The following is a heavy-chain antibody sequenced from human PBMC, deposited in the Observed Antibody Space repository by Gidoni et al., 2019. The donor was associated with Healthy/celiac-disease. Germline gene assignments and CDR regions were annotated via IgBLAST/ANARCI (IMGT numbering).Heavy chain of an antibody. Sequence: EVQLVQSGAEVKKPGATVKISCKVSGYTFTDYYMHLVQQAPGKGLEWMGLVDPEDGETIYAEKFQGRVTITADTSTDTAYMELSSLRSEDTAVYYCATLGYCSSTSCYNWFDPWGQGTLVTVSS. CDR3: ATLGYCSSTSCYNWFDP. D-gene: IGHD2-2*01. V-gene: IGHV1-69-2*01. CDR2: VDPEDGET. J-gene: IGHJ5*02. CDR1: GYTFTDYY.